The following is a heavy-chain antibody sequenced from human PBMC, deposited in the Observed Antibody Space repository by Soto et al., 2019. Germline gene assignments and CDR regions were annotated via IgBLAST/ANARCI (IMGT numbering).Heavy chain of an antibody. V-gene: IGHV3-13*05. D-gene: IGHD2-2*01. Sequence: PGGSLRLSCVGSGFFFNNYDMHLVRQVRGKGLEWVSAIGAADDPYYSVSVKGRFIVSRDNAQKSLYLQMNNLRAADTAVYFCARAYTGQLPRRGDYYYALDVWGRGTTVTVSS. CDR3: ARAYTGQLPRRGDYYYALDV. CDR1: GFFFNNYD. J-gene: IGHJ6*02. CDR2: IGAADDP.